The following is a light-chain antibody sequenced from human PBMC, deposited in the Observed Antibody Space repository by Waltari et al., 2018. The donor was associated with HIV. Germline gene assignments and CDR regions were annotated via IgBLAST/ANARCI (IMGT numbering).Light chain of an antibody. J-gene: IGKJ1*01. CDR1: ENIGNW. V-gene: IGKV1-5*03. Sequence: DIEMTQSPSTLSASVGDTVTITCRTSENIGNWLAWYQMKPGKAPDLLIYRASTLKSGVPSRVSGRGSGTEFALTVRGLQPDDFGTFFCQQYNVYPWTFGQGTRVDLK. CDR2: RAS. CDR3: QQYNVYPWT.